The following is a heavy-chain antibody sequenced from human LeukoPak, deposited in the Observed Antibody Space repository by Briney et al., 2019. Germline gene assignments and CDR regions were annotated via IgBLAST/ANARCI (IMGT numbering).Heavy chain of an antibody. CDR2: TYYSGST. CDR3: ARGGYSYGYSFDY. CDR1: GGSVSSGSYY. Sequence: SETLSLTCTVSGGSVSSGSYYWSWIRQPPGKGLEWIGYTYYSGSTNYNPSLKSRVTISVDTSKNQFSLKLSSVTAADTAVYYCARGGYSYGYSFDYWGQGTLVTVSS. J-gene: IGHJ4*02. D-gene: IGHD5-18*01. V-gene: IGHV4-61*01.